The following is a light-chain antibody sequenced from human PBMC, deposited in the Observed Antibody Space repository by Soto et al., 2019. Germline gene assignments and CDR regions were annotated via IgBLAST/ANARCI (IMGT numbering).Light chain of an antibody. Sequence: EIVLTQSPGTLSLSPGERATLSCRASRSVSTSYLAWYQKKPGQAPRLLMYGASSRAIGIPDRFSGSGSGTDFTLTISRLEPEDFAVYYCQQYGASPTFGGGTKVEI. CDR2: GAS. CDR3: QQYGASPT. CDR1: RSVSTSY. V-gene: IGKV3-20*01. J-gene: IGKJ4*01.